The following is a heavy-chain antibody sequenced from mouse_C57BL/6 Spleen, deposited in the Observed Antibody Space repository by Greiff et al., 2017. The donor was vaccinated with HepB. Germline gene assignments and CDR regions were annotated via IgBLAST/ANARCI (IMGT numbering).Heavy chain of an antibody. CDR2: IYPGNSDT. D-gene: IGHD1-1*01. CDR1: GYTFTSYW. CDR3: TRPLITTVVALFAY. V-gene: IGHV1-5*01. Sequence: EVQLVESGTVLARPGASVKMSCKTSGYTFTSYWMHWVKQRPGQGLEWIGAIYPGNSDTSYNQKFKGKAKLTAVTSASTAYMELSSLTNEDSAVYYCTRPLITTVVALFAYWGQGTLVTVSA. J-gene: IGHJ3*01.